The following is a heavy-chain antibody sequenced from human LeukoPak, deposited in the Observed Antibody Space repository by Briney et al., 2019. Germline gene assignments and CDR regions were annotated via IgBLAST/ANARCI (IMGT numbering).Heavy chain of an antibody. CDR3: ARAASGSPFDY. D-gene: IGHD1-26*01. J-gene: IGHJ4*02. V-gene: IGHV4-39*07. Sequence: SETLSLTCTVSGGSISSSGYYWGWLRHPPGKGLEWIGSIYYSGNTYYSPSLKSRVTISVDTSKNQFSLKLSSVTAADTAVYYCARAASGSPFDYWGQGTLVTVSS. CDR2: IYYSGNT. CDR1: GGSISSSGYY.